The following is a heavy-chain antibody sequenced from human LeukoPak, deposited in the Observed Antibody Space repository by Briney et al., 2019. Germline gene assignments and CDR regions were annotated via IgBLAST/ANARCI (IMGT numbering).Heavy chain of an antibody. J-gene: IGHJ4*02. D-gene: IGHD3-3*01. CDR2: INPSGGST. CDR3: ARSFRGDFWSGYYTGPFY. Sequence: ASVKVSCKASGYTFTSYYMHWVRQAPGQGLEWMGIINPSGGSTSYAQKFQGRVTMTRDTSTSTVYMELSSLRSEDTAEYYCARSFRGDFWSGYYTGPFYWGQGTLVTVSS. CDR1: GYTFTSYY. V-gene: IGHV1-46*01.